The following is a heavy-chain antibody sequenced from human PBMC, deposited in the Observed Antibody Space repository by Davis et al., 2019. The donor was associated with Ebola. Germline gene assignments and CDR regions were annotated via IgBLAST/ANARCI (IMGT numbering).Heavy chain of an antibody. CDR3: ARERGEGITMVRGVFRHQNWFDP. D-gene: IGHD3-10*01. Sequence: ASVKVSCKASGYTFTSYGISWVRQAPGQGLEWMGWISAYNGNTNYAQKLQGRVTMTTDTSTSTAYMELRSLRSDDTAVYYCARERGEGITMVRGVFRHQNWFDPWGQGTLVTVSS. V-gene: IGHV1-18*01. CDR1: GYTFTSYG. J-gene: IGHJ5*02. CDR2: ISAYNGNT.